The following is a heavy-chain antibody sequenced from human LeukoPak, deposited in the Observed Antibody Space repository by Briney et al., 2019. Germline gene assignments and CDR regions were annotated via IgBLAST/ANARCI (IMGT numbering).Heavy chain of an antibody. CDR2: MNPNSGNT. V-gene: IGHV1-8*01. J-gene: IGHJ6*03. CDR3: ARLVSSSWYGSYSYYYMDV. Sequence: ASVKVSCKPSGYIFTSYDINWVRQASGQGLEWMGWMNPNSGNTGYAQKFQGRVTMTRNTSISTVYMELSSLTAEDTAVYYCARLVSSSWYGSYSYYYMDVWGKGTTVTISS. CDR1: GYIFTSYD. D-gene: IGHD6-13*01.